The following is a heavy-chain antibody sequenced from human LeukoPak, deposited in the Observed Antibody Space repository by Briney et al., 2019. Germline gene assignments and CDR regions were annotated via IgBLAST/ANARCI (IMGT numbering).Heavy chain of an antibody. D-gene: IGHD1-26*01. CDR1: GGSVSSGSYY. Sequence: SETLSLTCTVSGGSVSSGSYYWSWIRQPPGKGLEWIGYIYYSGSTNYNPSLKSRVTISVDTSKNQFSLKLSSVTAADTAVYYCAREVVGADYYYGMDVWGQGTTVTVSS. CDR2: IYYSGST. V-gene: IGHV4-61*01. CDR3: AREVVGADYYYGMDV. J-gene: IGHJ6*02.